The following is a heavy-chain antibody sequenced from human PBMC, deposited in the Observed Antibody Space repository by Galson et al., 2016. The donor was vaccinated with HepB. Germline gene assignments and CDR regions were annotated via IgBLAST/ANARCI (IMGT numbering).Heavy chain of an antibody. CDR1: GFTLRNFA. Sequence: SLRLSCAASGFTLRNFAMSWVRQAPGKGLEWVSGFADRGESTHYTESVKGRFTISRDSSNNTLYLQLNSLRAEDTATYYCAKALAVPALGFDFWGQGTLVTVSS. D-gene: IGHD6-19*01. V-gene: IGHV3-23*01. CDR3: AKALAVPALGFDF. CDR2: FADRGEST. J-gene: IGHJ4*02.